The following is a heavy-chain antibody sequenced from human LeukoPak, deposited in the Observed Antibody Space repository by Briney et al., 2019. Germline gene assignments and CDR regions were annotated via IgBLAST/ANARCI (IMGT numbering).Heavy chain of an antibody. CDR1: GYTFTGYY. CDR3: ARGRGGSRPVDP. CDR2: IDPNSGGT. Sequence: ASVKVSCKASGYTFTGYYMHWVRQAPGQGLEWMGWIDPNSGGTNYAQKFQGRVTMTRDTSISTAYMELSRLRSDDTAVYYCARGRGGSRPVDPWGQGTLVTVSS. J-gene: IGHJ5*02. V-gene: IGHV1-2*02. D-gene: IGHD3-10*01.